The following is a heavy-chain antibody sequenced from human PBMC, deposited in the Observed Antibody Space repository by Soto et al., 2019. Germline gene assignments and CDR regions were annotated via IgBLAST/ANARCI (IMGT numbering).Heavy chain of an antibody. Sequence: QVQLVESGGGVVQPGRSLRLSCAASGFTFSSYAMHWVRQAPGTGLGWVAVISNDGSHKYNADSVEGRFTISRDNSKNTLYLQMNSLRAEDTALYYCAREVAAPSDYYYGLDVWGQGNTVTVSS. D-gene: IGHD2-15*01. CDR1: GFTFSSYA. J-gene: IGHJ6*02. CDR2: ISNDGSHK. CDR3: AREVAAPSDYYYGLDV. V-gene: IGHV3-30-3*01.